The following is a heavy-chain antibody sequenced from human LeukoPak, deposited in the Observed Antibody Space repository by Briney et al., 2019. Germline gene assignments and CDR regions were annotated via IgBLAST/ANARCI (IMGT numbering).Heavy chain of an antibody. CDR3: ARDQESYGHTYPFDY. D-gene: IGHD5-18*01. CDR2: ISYDGSNK. J-gene: IGHJ4*02. CDR1: GFSFNTYR. V-gene: IGHV3-30-3*01. Sequence: GSLRLSCAGSGFSFNTYRVNWVRQAPGKGLGWVAVISYDGSNKYYADSVKGRFTISRDNSKNTLYLQMNSLRAEDTAVYYCARDQESYGHTYPFDYWGQGTLVTVSS.